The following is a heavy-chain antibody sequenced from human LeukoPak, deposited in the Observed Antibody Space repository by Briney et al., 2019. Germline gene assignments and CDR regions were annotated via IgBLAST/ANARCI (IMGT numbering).Heavy chain of an antibody. V-gene: IGHV4-4*07. Sequence: PSETLSLTCTISSGSISSYYWSWIRQSAGNGLEWIGRIYTSGSITYNPSLKSRVTLSLDTSKNQFSLKLSSVTAADTAVYYCARRHSSSWYFDYWGQGTLVTVSS. J-gene: IGHJ4*02. CDR2: IYTSGSI. D-gene: IGHD6-13*01. CDR1: SGSISSYY. CDR3: ARRHSSSWYFDY.